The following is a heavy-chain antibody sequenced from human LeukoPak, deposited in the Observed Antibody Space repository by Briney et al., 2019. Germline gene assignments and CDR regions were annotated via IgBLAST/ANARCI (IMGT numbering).Heavy chain of an antibody. Sequence: GGSLRLSCAASGFTVSSNYMSWVRQAPGKGLEWVSVIYSGGSTYYADSVKGRFTISRDNSKNTLYLQVNSLRAEDTAVYYCAGAEDDYGDYYWGQGTLVTVSS. CDR1: GFTVSSNY. CDR2: IYSGGST. CDR3: AGAEDDYGDYY. V-gene: IGHV3-66*02. J-gene: IGHJ4*02. D-gene: IGHD4-17*01.